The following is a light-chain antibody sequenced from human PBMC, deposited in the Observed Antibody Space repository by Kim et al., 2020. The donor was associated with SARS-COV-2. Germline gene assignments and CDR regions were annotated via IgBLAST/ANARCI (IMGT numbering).Light chain of an antibody. J-gene: IGKJ1*01. V-gene: IGKV1-27*01. CDR2: AAS. Sequence: IQMTQSPSSLSASVGDRVTITCRASQDIDNYLAWYQQRPGKVPRLLIYAASILHSGVPSRFSGSGSGTDFTLTISSLQPEDVATYYCQNVGSFGQGTKLDIK. CDR3: QNVGS. CDR1: QDIDNY.